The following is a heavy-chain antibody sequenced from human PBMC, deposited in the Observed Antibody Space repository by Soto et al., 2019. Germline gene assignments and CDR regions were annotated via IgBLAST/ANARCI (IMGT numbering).Heavy chain of an antibody. V-gene: IGHV1-69*13. Sequence: GASVKASCKASGGTFSSYAISWVRQAPGQGLEWMGGIIPIFGTANYAQKFQGRVTITADESTSTAYMELSSLRSEDTAVYYCARGSYSSGWYAGYYGMDVWGQGTTVTVSS. CDR2: IIPIFGTA. CDR1: GGTFSSYA. J-gene: IGHJ6*02. CDR3: ARGSYSSGWYAGYYGMDV. D-gene: IGHD6-19*01.